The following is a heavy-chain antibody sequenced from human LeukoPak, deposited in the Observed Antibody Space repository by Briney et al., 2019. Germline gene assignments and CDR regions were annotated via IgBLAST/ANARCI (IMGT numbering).Heavy chain of an antibody. CDR1: GFTFRGFA. Sequence: GGSLRLSCAASGFTFRGFAMSWVRRTPGKGLEWVSGISGSGDNTLYADSVKGRFTISRDNSKNTLYLEMNSLRAEDTAIYYCAKMKGHPLPKYYMDVWGQGTTVTVSS. CDR3: AKMKGHPLPKYYMDV. D-gene: IGHD1-26*01. CDR2: ISGSGDNT. J-gene: IGHJ6*01. V-gene: IGHV3-23*01.